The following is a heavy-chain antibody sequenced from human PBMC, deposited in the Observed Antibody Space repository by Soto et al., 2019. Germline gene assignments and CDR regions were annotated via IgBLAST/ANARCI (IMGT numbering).Heavy chain of an antibody. Sequence: LSLTCTVPGGTITPFWYFLDLKRQHPGKGLEWIGYIYASGSASYNPSLKSRVTMSLDTSKSQFSLKLSSVTAADTAVYYCARAGDYGDYFFDYWGQGTLVTVSS. D-gene: IGHD4-17*01. CDR3: ARAGDYGDYFFDY. J-gene: IGHJ4*02. CDR1: GGTITPFWYF. V-gene: IGHV4-31*03. CDR2: IYASGSA.